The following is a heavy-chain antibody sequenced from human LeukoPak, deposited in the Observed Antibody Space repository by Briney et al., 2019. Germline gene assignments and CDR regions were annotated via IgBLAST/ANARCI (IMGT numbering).Heavy chain of an antibody. Sequence: PSETLSLTCIVSNYSISSGYYWGWIRQPPGKGLEWVGSIYHSGSTYYNPSLKSRVTISIDTSKNQFSLKLNSVTAADTAVYYCARDHVSGSYGSFGYWGQGTLVTVSS. CDR3: ARDHVSGSYGSFGY. D-gene: IGHD1-26*01. J-gene: IGHJ4*02. CDR2: IYHSGST. CDR1: NYSISSGYY. V-gene: IGHV4-38-2*02.